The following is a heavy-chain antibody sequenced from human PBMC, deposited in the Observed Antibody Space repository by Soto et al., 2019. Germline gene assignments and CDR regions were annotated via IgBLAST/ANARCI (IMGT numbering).Heavy chain of an antibody. Sequence: QVQLVESGGGVVQPGRSLRLSCAASGFTFSSYGMHWVRQAPGKGLEWVAVISYDGSNKYYADSVKGRFTISRDNSKNTLYLQMNSLGAEDTAVYYCAKDQQQLVPYYYGMDVWGQGTTVTVSS. D-gene: IGHD6-13*01. V-gene: IGHV3-30*18. CDR2: ISYDGSNK. J-gene: IGHJ6*02. CDR1: GFTFSSYG. CDR3: AKDQQQLVPYYYGMDV.